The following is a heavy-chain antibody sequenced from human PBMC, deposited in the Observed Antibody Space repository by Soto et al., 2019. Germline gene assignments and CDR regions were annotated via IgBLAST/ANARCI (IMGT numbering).Heavy chain of an antibody. V-gene: IGHV1-18*01. J-gene: IGHJ4*02. Sequence: GASVKVSCKASGYTFTSYGISWVRQAPGQGLEWMGWISAYNGNTNYAQKLQGRVTMTTDTSTSTAYMELRSLRSDDTAVYYCARAKGPPRAYYDFWSGYSDFDYWGQGTLVTVSS. CDR1: GYTFTSYG. CDR2: ISAYNGNT. D-gene: IGHD3-3*01. CDR3: ARAKGPPRAYYDFWSGYSDFDY.